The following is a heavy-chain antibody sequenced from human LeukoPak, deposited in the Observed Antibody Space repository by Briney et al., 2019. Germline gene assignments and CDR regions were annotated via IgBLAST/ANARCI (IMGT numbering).Heavy chain of an antibody. CDR1: GFTFSSYG. CDR2: ISGSGGST. J-gene: IGHJ4*02. Sequence: GGSLRLSCAASGFTFSSYGMSWVRQAPGKGLEWVSAISGSGGSTYYADSVKGRFTISRDNSKNTLYLQMNSLRAEDTVVYYCAKNLGWSATVTLFDYWGQGTLVTVSS. CDR3: AKNLGWSATVTLFDY. V-gene: IGHV3-23*01. D-gene: IGHD4-17*01.